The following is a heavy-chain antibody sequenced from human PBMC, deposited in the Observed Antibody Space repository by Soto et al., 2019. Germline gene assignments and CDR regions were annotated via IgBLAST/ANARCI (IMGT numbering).Heavy chain of an antibody. CDR2: INWNGGST. J-gene: IGHJ3*02. CDR3: ARASSLVRGVIRSSAFDI. Sequence: GGSLRLSCAASGFTFDDYGMSWVRQAPGKGLEWVSGINWNGGSTGYADSVKGRFTISRDNAKNSLYLQMNSLRAEDTALYHCARASSLVRGVIRSSAFDIWGQGTMVTVS. V-gene: IGHV3-20*01. D-gene: IGHD3-10*01. CDR1: GFTFDDYG.